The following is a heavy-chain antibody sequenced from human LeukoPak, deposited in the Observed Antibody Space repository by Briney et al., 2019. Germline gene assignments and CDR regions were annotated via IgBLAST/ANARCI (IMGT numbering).Heavy chain of an antibody. CDR3: ARGSYYDLTYYFDY. D-gene: IGHD3-10*01. J-gene: IGHJ4*02. CDR1: GFTFSSYW. V-gene: IGHV3-74*01. Sequence: GGSLRLSCAASGFTFSSYWMHWVRRAPGKGLVWVSRINNDGSSTSYADSVKGRFTISRDNAKNTLYLQMNSLRAEDTAVYYCARGSYYDLTYYFDYWGQGTLVTVSS. CDR2: INNDGSST.